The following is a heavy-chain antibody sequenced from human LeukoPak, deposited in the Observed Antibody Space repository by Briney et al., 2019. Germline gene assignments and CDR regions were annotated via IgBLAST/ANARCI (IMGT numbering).Heavy chain of an antibody. CDR3: AAGVKQNWFDP. CDR1: GGSFSGYY. V-gene: IGHV4-34*01. J-gene: IGHJ5*02. CDR2: INHSGST. Sequence: SETLSLTCAVYGGSFSGYYWSWIRQPPGKGLEWIGEINHSGSTNYNPSLKSRVTISVDTSKNQFSLKLSSVTAADTAVYYCAAGVKQNWFDPWGQGTLVTVSS. D-gene: IGHD1/OR15-1a*01.